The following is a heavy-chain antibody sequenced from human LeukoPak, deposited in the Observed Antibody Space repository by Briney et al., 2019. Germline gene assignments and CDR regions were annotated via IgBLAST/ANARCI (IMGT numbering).Heavy chain of an antibody. V-gene: IGHV7-4-1*02. J-gene: IGHJ4*02. CDR2: IDTNTGNP. Sequence: GASVKVSCKASGYTFTSYAMNWVRQAPGQGLEWMGWIDTNTGNPTYAQGFTGRFVFSLVTSVSTAYLQISSLKAEDTAVYYCACATDMSTITNFCYWSQGTLVTVSS. CDR1: GYTFTSYA. CDR3: ACATDMSTITNFCY. D-gene: IGHD5-24*01.